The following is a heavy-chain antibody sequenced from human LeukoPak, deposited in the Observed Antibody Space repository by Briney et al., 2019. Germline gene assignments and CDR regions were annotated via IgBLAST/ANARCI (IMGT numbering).Heavy chain of an antibody. CDR1: RFTLSTYW. CDR3: ARGVPYDSWSGPHYSDY. D-gene: IGHD3-3*01. CDR2: IKQDGSQE. J-gene: IGHJ4*02. Sequence: GGSLRLSCAASRFTLSTYWMSWVRQAPGKGLEWVAHIKQDGSQEYYVDSVKSRFTISRDSAKNSLYLQMNSLSAEDTAVYYCARGVPYDSWSGPHYSDYWGQGTLVTVSS. V-gene: IGHV3-7*01.